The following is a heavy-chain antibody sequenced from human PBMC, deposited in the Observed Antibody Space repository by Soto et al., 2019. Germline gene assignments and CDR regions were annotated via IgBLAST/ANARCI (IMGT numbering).Heavy chain of an antibody. V-gene: IGHV1-2*02. CDR2: ISPKSGGT. D-gene: IGHD3-9*01. Sequence: ASVKVSCKASGYRFIDYYIHWVRQAPGQGFEWMGRISPKSGGTNYAQKFEGRVTMTWDTSLNTAYMELSSLISDDTAVYYCARPPGYISDWYYFDLWGQGTLVTVSS. J-gene: IGHJ4*02. CDR3: ARPPGYISDWYYFDL. CDR1: GYRFIDYY.